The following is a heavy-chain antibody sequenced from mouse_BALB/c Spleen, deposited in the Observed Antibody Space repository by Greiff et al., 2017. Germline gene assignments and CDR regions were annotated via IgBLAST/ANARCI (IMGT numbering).Heavy chain of an antibody. CDR1: GFSLTSYG. CDR2: IWAGGST. CDR3: DRDGSGTRYYAMDY. Sequence: VQLQESGPGLVAPSQSLSITCTVSGFSLTSYGVHWVRQPPGKGLEWLGVIWAGGSTNYNSALMSRLNISKDNSKSQVFLKMNSLHTDDTAMYYCDRDGSGTRYYAMDYWGQGTSVTVSS. V-gene: IGHV2-9*02. J-gene: IGHJ4*01. D-gene: IGHD4-1*01.